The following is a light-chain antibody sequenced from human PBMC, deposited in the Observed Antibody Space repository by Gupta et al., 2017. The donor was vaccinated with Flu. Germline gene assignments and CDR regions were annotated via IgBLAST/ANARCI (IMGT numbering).Light chain of an antibody. CDR3: QQSYSTPRT. J-gene: IGKJ1*01. CDR1: QSISSY. Sequence: IPKTQFPSSLSASVGDRVTITCRASQSISSYLNWYQQKPGKAPKLLIYAASSLQSGVPSRFSGSGSGTDFTLTISSLQPEDFATYYCQQSYSTPRTFGQGTKVEIK. V-gene: IGKV1-39*01. CDR2: AAS.